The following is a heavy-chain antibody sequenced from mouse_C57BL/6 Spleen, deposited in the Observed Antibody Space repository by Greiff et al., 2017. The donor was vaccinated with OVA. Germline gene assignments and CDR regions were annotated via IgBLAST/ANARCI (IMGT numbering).Heavy chain of an antibody. Sequence: EVKVEESGPGLVKPSQSLSLTCSVTGYSITSGYYWNWIRQFPGNKLEWMGYISYDGSNNYNPSLKNRISITRDTSKNQFFLKLNSVTTEDTATYYCATDYDYEAWFAYWGQGTLVTVSA. CDR1: GYSITSGYY. CDR3: ATDYDYEAWFAY. D-gene: IGHD2-4*01. V-gene: IGHV3-6*01. J-gene: IGHJ3*01. CDR2: ISYDGSN.